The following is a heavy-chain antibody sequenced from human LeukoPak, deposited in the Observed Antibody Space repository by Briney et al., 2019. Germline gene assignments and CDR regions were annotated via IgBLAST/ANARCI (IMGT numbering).Heavy chain of an antibody. CDR3: ATRSPLVDAIL. CDR2: IYHTGTT. V-gene: IGHV4/OR15-8*02. J-gene: IGHJ4*02. CDR1: GGSISNGNW. Sequence: SETLSLTCFVSGGSISNGNWCTWVRRPPGKGLEWIGEIYHTGTTNYNASLESRVTISIDESTNRFSLNLRSVTAADTAVYYCATRSPLVDAILWGQGTLVTVSS. D-gene: IGHD5-12*01.